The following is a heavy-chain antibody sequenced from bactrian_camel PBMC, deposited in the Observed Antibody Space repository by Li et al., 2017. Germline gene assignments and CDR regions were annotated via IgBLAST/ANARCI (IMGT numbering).Heavy chain of an antibody. Sequence: HVQLVESGGGSVQAGGSLRLSCAISGRSNENYFLAWFRQPPGKEREGVAAMYTGFGGGNIYYDDSVKGRFTISQDNSKNTLFLQMNVLRPEDTAMYYCAADLNTCKTYQAIHDLSGGYFAYDGRGTQVTVS. V-gene: IGHV3S45*01. J-gene: IGHJ4*01. CDR2: MYTGFGGGNI. CDR1: GRSNENYF. D-gene: IGHD2*01.